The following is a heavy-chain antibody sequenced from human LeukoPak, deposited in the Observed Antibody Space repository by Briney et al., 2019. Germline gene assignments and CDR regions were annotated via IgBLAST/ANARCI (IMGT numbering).Heavy chain of an antibody. D-gene: IGHD2-21*02. CDR1: GFSFSRYV. Sequence: GGSLRLSCAASGFSFSRYVMNWVRQAPGKGLEWVSYISSTGSTKYYADSVKGRFTISRDNAKNSLYLKMNSLGAEDTAVYHCAIWVGGQGDFTGPYDYWGQGPLVPVS. V-gene: IGHV3-48*01. J-gene: IGHJ4*02. CDR2: ISSTGSTK. CDR3: AIWVGGQGDFTGPYDY.